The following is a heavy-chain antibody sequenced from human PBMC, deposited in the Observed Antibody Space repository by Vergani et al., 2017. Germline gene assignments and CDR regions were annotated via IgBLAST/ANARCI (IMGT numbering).Heavy chain of an antibody. CDR3: ARSIHYYDSSGYSERFDY. CDR1: GGSISSYY. CDR2: NYTSGST. D-gene: IGHD3-22*01. Sequence: QVQLQESGPGLVKPSETLSLTCTVSGGSISSYYWSWIRQPPGKGLEWIGYNYTSGSTNYNPSLKSRVTISVDTSKNQFSLKLSSVTAADTAVYYCARSIHYYDSSGYSERFDYWGQGTLVTVSS. J-gene: IGHJ4*02. V-gene: IGHV4-4*09.